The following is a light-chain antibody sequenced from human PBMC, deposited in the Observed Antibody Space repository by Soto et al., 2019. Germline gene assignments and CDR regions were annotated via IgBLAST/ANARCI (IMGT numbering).Light chain of an antibody. Sequence: EIVMTQSPATLSVSPGERATLSCRASQSVSSNLAWYQQKPGQARRLLIYGASTRATGIPARFSGSGSGTEFTLTLSSLQSEDFAVYYCQQYNNWPRTFGQGNKVEIK. J-gene: IGKJ1*01. CDR1: QSVSSN. V-gene: IGKV3-15*01. CDR3: QQYNNWPRT. CDR2: GAS.